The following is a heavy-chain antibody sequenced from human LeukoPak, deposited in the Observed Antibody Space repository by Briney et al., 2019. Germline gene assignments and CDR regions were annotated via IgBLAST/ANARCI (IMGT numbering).Heavy chain of an antibody. D-gene: IGHD3-22*01. V-gene: IGHV3-48*03. CDR3: ARDDLLHRNWFDP. CDR1: GFSLSDYE. CDR2: VSFTGNPV. Sequence: GGSLRLSCTASGFSLSDYEINWVRQAPGKGLEWVSYVSFTGNPVDYPDSVRGRFTIYRDNSKNSLYLQMNSLRVEDTAFYYCARDDLLHRNWFDPWGQGTLVTVSS. J-gene: IGHJ5*02.